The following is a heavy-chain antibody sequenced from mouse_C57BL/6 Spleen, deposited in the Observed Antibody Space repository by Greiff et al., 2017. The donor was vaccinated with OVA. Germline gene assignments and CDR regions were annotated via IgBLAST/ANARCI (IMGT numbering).Heavy chain of an antibody. V-gene: IGHV14-2*01. J-gene: IGHJ3*01. Sequence: VQLQQSGAELVKPGASVKLSCTASSFNIKDYYMHWVKQRTEQGLEWIGRIDPEDGETKYAPKFQGKATITADTSSNTAYLQLSSLTSEDTAVYYCASYSNSFAYWGQGTLVTVSA. CDR3: ASYSNSFAY. CDR2: IDPEDGET. CDR1: SFNIKDYY. D-gene: IGHD2-5*01.